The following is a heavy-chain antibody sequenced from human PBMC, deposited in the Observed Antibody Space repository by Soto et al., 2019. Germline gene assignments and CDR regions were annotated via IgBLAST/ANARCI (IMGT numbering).Heavy chain of an antibody. V-gene: IGHV1-69*02. Sequence: SVKVSCKASGGTFSSYTISWVRQAPGQGLEWMGRIIPILGIANYAQKFQGRVTITADKSTSTAYMELSSLRSEDTAVYYCARTVGLVGDDSDNDYWGQGTLVTVSS. CDR2: IIPILGIA. CDR3: ARTVGLVGDDSDNDY. D-gene: IGHD1-26*01. J-gene: IGHJ4*02. CDR1: GGTFSSYT.